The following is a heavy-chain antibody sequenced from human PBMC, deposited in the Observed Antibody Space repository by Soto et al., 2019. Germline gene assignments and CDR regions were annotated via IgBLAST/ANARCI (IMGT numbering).Heavy chain of an antibody. D-gene: IGHD3-16*01. CDR2: ISAYNGNT. Sequence: ASVKVSCKASGYTFTSYGISWVRQAPGQGLEWMGWISAYNGNTNYAQKLQGRVTMTTDTSTSTAYMELRSLRSDDTAVYYCARDLHDYVWGSYPLLFDYWGQGTLVTVSS. CDR1: GYTFTSYG. V-gene: IGHV1-18*01. J-gene: IGHJ4*02. CDR3: ARDLHDYVWGSYPLLFDY.